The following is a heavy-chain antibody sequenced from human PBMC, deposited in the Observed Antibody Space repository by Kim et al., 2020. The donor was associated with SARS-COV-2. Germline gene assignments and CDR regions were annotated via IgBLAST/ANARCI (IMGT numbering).Heavy chain of an antibody. J-gene: IGHJ6*02. CDR3: ADTKGMVRGVIAGMDV. D-gene: IGHD3-10*01. Sequence: DSVKGRFTISRDNAKNSLYLQMNGLRAEDTALYYCADTKGMVRGVIAGMDVWGQGTTVTVSS. V-gene: IGHV3-9*01.